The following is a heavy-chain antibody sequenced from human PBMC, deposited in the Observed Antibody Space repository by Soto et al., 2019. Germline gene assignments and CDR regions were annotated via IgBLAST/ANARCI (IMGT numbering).Heavy chain of an antibody. J-gene: IGHJ4*02. D-gene: IGHD2-21*01. CDR1: GFTFSSYG. CDR2: ISYDGSNK. CDR3: AKDRPTYCGGDCYSGRSFDY. Sequence: PGGSLRLSCAASGFTFSSYGMHWVRQAPGKGLEWVAVISYDGSNKYYADSVKGRFTISRDNSKNTLYLQMNSLRAEDTAVYYCAKDRPTYCGGDCYSGRSFDYWGQGTLVTVSS. V-gene: IGHV3-30*18.